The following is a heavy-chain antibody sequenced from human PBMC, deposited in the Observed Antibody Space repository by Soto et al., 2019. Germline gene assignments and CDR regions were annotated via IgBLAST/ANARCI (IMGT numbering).Heavy chain of an antibody. J-gene: IGHJ6*03. CDR2: IYSGGST. V-gene: IGHV3-66*01. CDR1: GFTVSSNY. CDR3: ARDKSGYCSSTSCYAYYYYYMDV. Sequence: EVQLVESGGGLVQPGGSLRLSCAASGFTVSSNYMSWVRQAPGKGLEWVSVIYSGGSTYYADSVKGRFTISRDNSKNTLYLQMSSLRAEDTAVYYCARDKSGYCSSTSCYAYYYYYMDVWGKGTTVTVSS. D-gene: IGHD2-2*01.